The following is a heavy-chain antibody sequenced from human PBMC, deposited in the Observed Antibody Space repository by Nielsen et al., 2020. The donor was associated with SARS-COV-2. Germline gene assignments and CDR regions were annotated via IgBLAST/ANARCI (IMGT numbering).Heavy chain of an antibody. V-gene: IGHV3-30*18. CDR1: GFTFSSYG. D-gene: IGHD2-21*02. CDR3: AKAGLPPDRQMRRRLDY. J-gene: IGHJ4*02. Sequence: GGSLRLSCAASGFTFSSYGMHWVRQAPGKGLEWVAVISYDGSNKYYADSVKGRFTISRDNSKNTLYLQMNSLRAEDTAVYYCAKAGLPPDRQMRRRLDYWGQGTLVTVSS. CDR2: ISYDGSNK.